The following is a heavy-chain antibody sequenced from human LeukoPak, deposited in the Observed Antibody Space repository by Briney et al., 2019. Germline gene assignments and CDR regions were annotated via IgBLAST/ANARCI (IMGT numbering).Heavy chain of an antibody. D-gene: IGHD6-13*01. CDR1: GFTFSSYE. CDR3: AGVVEAAATPIYYMDV. CDR2: ISSSGSTI. J-gene: IGHJ6*03. Sequence: GGSLGLSCAASGFTFSSYEMNWVRQAPGKGLEWVSYISSSGSTIYYADSVKGRFTISRDNAKNSLYLQMNSLRAEDTAVYYCAGVVEAAATPIYYMDVWGKGTTVTVSS. V-gene: IGHV3-48*03.